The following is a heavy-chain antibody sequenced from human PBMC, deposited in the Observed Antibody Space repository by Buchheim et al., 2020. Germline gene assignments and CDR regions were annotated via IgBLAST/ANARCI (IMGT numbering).Heavy chain of an antibody. D-gene: IGHD2-2*02. CDR3: AKDLGYCSSTSCYTDAFDI. J-gene: IGHJ3*02. V-gene: IGHV3-23*01. CDR2: ISGSGGST. CDR1: GFTFSSYA. Sequence: EVQLLESGGGSAQPGESLRLSCVGSGFTFSSYAMSWVRQAPGKGLEWVSAISGSGGSTYYADSVKGRFTISRDNSKNTLYLQMNSLRAEDTAVYYCAKDLGYCSSTSCYTDAFDIWGQGT.